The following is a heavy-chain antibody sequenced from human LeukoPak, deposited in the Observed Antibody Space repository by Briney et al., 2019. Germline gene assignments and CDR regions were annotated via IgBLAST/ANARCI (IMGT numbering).Heavy chain of an antibody. CDR3: ARYYDFWIVYYNGMDV. CDR1: GYTFTGYY. D-gene: IGHD3-3*01. V-gene: IGHV1-46*01. Sequence: ASVKVSCKASGYTFTGYYMHWVRQAPGQGLEWMGIINPNGGSTSYAQKFQGRVTMTRDTSTSTAYMELRSLRSDDTAVYYCARYYDFWIVYYNGMDVWGQGTTVTVSS. J-gene: IGHJ6*02. CDR2: INPNGGST.